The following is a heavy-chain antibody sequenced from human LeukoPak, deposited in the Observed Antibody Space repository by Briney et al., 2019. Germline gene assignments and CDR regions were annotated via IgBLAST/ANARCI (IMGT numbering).Heavy chain of an antibody. V-gene: IGHV3-53*01. CDR2: LYTGDSA. Sequence: GGSLRLSCAASGFTVSNNYISWVRQAPEKGLERVSVLYTGDSAYYADSVKGRFTISRDNSKNTLYLQMNSLRAEDTAVYYCARHFYDNTFDIWGQGTMVTVSS. J-gene: IGHJ3*02. D-gene: IGHD3-22*01. CDR1: GFTVSNNY. CDR3: ARHFYDNTFDI.